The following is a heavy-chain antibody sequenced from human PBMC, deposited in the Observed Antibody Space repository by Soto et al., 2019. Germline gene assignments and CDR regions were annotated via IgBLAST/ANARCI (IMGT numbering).Heavy chain of an antibody. CDR3: AKDGNPIPYLTGYYRLGWFDP. V-gene: IGHV3-23*01. J-gene: IGHJ5*02. Sequence: RASVKVSCAASGFTFSSYAMSWVRQAPGKGLEWVSAISGSGGSTYYADSVKGRFTISRDNSKNTLYLQMNSLRAEDTAVYYCAKDGNPIPYLTGYYRLGWFDPWGQGTLVTVSS. CDR2: ISGSGGST. CDR1: GFTFSSYA. D-gene: IGHD3-9*01.